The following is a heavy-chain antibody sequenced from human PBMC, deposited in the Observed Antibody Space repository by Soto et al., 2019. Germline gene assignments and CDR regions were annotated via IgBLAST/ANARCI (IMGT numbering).Heavy chain of an antibody. CDR1: GFTFGSYW. J-gene: IGHJ6*02. Sequence: EVQLVESGGGLVQPGGSLRVSCAASGFTFGSYWMNWVRQAPGKGLVWVSRIDSDGSSTTYADSVKGRFTTSRDNAKTTLYLQMSSLRVEDTAVYYCARGRPYGMAVWGQGTTVTVSS. CDR3: ARGRPYGMAV. CDR2: IDSDGSST. V-gene: IGHV3-74*01.